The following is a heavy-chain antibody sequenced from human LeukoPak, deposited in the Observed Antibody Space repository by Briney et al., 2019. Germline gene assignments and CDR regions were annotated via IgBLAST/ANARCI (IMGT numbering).Heavy chain of an antibody. J-gene: IGHJ5*02. CDR3: VKSDSFDP. CDR2: IKGDAPIT. Sequence: GGSLRLSCAASGFTFSSYWMSWVGHAPGKGLLCVSPIKGDAPITYYADSVNGRFTLSSHNATNTLYLQLDSLRADDSALSYCVKSDSFDPWGQGTLVTVSS. CDR1: GFTFSSYW. V-gene: IGHV3-74*01.